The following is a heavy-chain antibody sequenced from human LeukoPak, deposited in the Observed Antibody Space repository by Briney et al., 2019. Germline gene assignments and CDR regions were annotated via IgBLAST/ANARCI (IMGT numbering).Heavy chain of an antibody. CDR2: ISGGTT. CDR1: GFTFGDYL. D-gene: IGHD6-19*01. Sequence: QSGGSLRLSCTPSGFTFGDYLMSWFRQAPGKGMEWIGFISGGTTEYAASVKGRFTISRDDSTSIAYLQMNSLTTEDTAVYYCSRGSGWLSVYWGQGTLVTVSS. V-gene: IGHV3-49*03. J-gene: IGHJ4*02. CDR3: SRGSGWLSVY.